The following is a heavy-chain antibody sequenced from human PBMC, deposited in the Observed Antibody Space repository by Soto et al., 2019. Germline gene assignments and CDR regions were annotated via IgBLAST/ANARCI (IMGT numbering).Heavy chain of an antibody. Sequence: QVQLVESGGGVVQPGRSLRLSCAASGFIFSSYGIHWVRQAPGKGLEWVAGISYDGDNKYYADSVKGRFTISRDNSKNTLFLQMNSLGGDDTAVSYCAKDHYGATVLPGAFDYWGQGTLVTVSS. CDR2: ISYDGDNK. D-gene: IGHD4-17*01. CDR1: GFIFSSYG. J-gene: IGHJ4*02. V-gene: IGHV3-30*18. CDR3: AKDHYGATVLPGAFDY.